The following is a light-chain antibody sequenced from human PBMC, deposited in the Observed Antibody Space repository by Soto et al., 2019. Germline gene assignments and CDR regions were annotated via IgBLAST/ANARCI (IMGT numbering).Light chain of an antibody. J-gene: IGLJ2*01. CDR1: SSDIGAYNY. CDR3: TSYGGRDNLI. Sequence: QPPSASGSPGQSVTISCTGASSDIGAYNYVSWFQQHPGEAPKLIISEVNKRPSGVPNRFSGSKSGNTASLTVSGLQAEDEADYYCTSYGGRDNLIFGGGTKLTVL. V-gene: IGLV2-8*01. CDR2: EVN.